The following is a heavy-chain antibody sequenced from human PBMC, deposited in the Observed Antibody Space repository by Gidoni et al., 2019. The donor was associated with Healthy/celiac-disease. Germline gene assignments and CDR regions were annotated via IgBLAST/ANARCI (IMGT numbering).Heavy chain of an antibody. CDR3: ARGPTGDY. Sequence: QVQLQQLGAGLSKPSETLSLTCAVYGGSFSGYYGSWIRQPPGKGLEWIGEIKHSGSTNYNPSLKSRVTISVDTSKNQFSRKLSSVTAADTAVYYWARGPTGDYWGQGTLVTVSS. V-gene: IGHV4-34*01. CDR2: IKHSGST. CDR1: GGSFSGYY. J-gene: IGHJ4*02. D-gene: IGHD4-17*01.